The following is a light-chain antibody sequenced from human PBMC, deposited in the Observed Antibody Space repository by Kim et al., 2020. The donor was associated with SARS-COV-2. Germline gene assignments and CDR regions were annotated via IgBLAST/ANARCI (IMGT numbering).Light chain of an antibody. V-gene: IGKV3-15*01. CDR2: SAS. J-gene: IGKJ1*01. CDR1: QSVRNN. Sequence: SPGERAALACRARQSVRNNLAWYQQRPGQAPRLLIHSASTRATGIPVRFTGSRSGTEFTLTISNLQSEDFAIYYCQQYNEWRPWTFGQGTKVDIK. CDR3: QQYNEWRPWT.